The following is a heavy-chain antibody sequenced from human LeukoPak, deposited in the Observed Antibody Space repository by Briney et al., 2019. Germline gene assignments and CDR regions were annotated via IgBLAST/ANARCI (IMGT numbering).Heavy chain of an antibody. Sequence: AASVKVSCKASGYTFTSYGISWVRQAPGQGLEWMGWTSAYNGNTNYAQKLQGRVTMTTDTSTSTAYMELRSLRSDDTAVYYCARDPSITIFGVVENWFDPWGQGTLVTVSS. CDR2: TSAYNGNT. CDR1: GYTFTSYG. D-gene: IGHD3-3*01. J-gene: IGHJ5*02. CDR3: ARDPSITIFGVVENWFDP. V-gene: IGHV1-18*01.